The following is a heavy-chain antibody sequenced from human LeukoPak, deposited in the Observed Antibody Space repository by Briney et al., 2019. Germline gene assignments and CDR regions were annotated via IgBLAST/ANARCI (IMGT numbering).Heavy chain of an antibody. V-gene: IGHV3-11*04. J-gene: IGHJ4*02. Sequence: GGSLRLSCAVSGFTFSDYYMSWIRQAPGKGLEWVCYISSSGRTIYYADSVKGRFTVSRDNARNSLSLQMNSLRADDTAVYYCARGGGSGWQPRDYWGQGTLVTVSS. CDR1: GFTFSDYY. D-gene: IGHD6-19*01. CDR2: ISSSGRTI. CDR3: ARGGGSGWQPRDY.